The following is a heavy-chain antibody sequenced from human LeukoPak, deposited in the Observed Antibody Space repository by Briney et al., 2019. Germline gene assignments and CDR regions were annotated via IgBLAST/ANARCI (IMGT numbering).Heavy chain of an antibody. V-gene: IGHV4-38-2*02. D-gene: IGHD5-12*01. CDR2: IYHSGST. J-gene: IGHJ4*02. CDR3: AKSNGYGLIDY. CDR1: GYSISSGYY. Sequence: SETLSLTCTVSGYSISSGYYWGWIRQPPGKGLEWIGSIYHSGSTYYNPSLKSRVTMYIDTSKNQFSLKLSSVTAADTAMYYCAKSNGYGLIDYWGQGTLVTVSS.